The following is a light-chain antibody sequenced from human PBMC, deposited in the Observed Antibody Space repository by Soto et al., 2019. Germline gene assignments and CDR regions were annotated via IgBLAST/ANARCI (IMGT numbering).Light chain of an antibody. V-gene: IGKV3-20*01. J-gene: IGKJ1*01. Sequence: EIVLTQSPGTLSLSPGERATLSCRASQSVSNNYLAWHQQQPSQAPRLLIYGASNRATGTPERFSGSGSGTDFPLIISVLDDEYFAVYYCQQYGSSGTFGQGTKVDIK. CDR1: QSVSNNY. CDR2: GAS. CDR3: QQYGSSGT.